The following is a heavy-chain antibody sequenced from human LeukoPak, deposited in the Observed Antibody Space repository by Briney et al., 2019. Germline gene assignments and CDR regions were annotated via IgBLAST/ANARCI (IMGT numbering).Heavy chain of an antibody. V-gene: IGHV3-64D*06. J-gene: IGHJ5*02. Sequence: GGSLRLSCVGSGFSYRHYSMNWVRQAPGKGLEYVSAVDANGRTTYYADSVKGRFTISRDDSKNTLYLHMSSLRPEDTAIYYCYCRDDLPAWGQGTLVTVSS. D-gene: IGHD5-24*01. CDR3: YCRDDLPA. CDR2: VDANGRTT. CDR1: GFSYRHYS.